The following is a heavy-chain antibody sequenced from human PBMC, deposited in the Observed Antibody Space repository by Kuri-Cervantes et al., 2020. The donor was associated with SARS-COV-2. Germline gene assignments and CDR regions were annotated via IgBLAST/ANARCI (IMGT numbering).Heavy chain of an antibody. CDR3: ARDRGSSSPLDY. Sequence: ASVKVSCKASGYTFTSYDINWVRQATGQGLEWMGWMNPNSGNTGYAQKFQGRVTMTRNTSISTAYMELSSLRSEDTAVYYCARDRGSSSPLDYWGQGTLVNGSS. CDR2: MNPNSGNT. CDR1: GYTFTSYD. J-gene: IGHJ4*02. D-gene: IGHD6-13*01. V-gene: IGHV1-8*01.